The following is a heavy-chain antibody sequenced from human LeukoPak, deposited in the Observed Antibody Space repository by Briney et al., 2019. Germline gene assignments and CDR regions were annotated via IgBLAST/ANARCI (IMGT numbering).Heavy chain of an antibody. Sequence: GGSLRLSCAASGFTVSSKYMSWVRQAPGKGLEWVSLIYSGGNTYYADSVKGRFTISRDNSKNTLYLQMNSLRAEDTAVYYCARERGAVGWFDPWGQGTLATVSS. CDR2: IYSGGNT. CDR1: GFTVSSKY. D-gene: IGHD4/OR15-4a*01. CDR3: ARERGAVGWFDP. V-gene: IGHV3-53*01. J-gene: IGHJ5*02.